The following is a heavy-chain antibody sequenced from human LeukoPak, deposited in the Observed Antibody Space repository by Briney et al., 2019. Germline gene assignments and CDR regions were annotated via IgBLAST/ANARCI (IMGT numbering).Heavy chain of an antibody. Sequence: ASVKVSCKASGYNFLNYGISWVRQAPGQGLEWMGWISGKTGNINYAQKFQARATMTRDTSTSTAYMELRSLRLDDTAVYFCARRFLNSHPIYYYMDVWAKGTTVIVSS. CDR3: ARRFLNSHPIYYYMDV. CDR1: GYNFLNYG. D-gene: IGHD2-21*01. V-gene: IGHV1-18*01. CDR2: ISGKTGNI. J-gene: IGHJ6*03.